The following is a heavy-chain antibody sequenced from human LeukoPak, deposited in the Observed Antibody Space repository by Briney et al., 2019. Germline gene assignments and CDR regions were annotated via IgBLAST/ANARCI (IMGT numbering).Heavy chain of an antibody. V-gene: IGHV4-39*07. D-gene: IGHD6-13*01. CDR2: INHSGST. Sequence: PSETLSLTCTVSGGSISSGSYYWSWIRQPPGKGLEWIGEINHSGSTNYNPSLKSRVTISVDTSKNQFSLKLSSVTAADTAVYYCARGGHSSSWYRVAFPAYWFDPWGQGTLVTVSS. J-gene: IGHJ5*02. CDR1: GGSISSGSYY. CDR3: ARGGHSSSWYRVAFPAYWFDP.